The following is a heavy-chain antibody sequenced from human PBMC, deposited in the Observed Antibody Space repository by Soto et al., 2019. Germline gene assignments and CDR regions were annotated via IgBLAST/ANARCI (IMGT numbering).Heavy chain of an antibody. J-gene: IGHJ4*02. CDR1: GGSVTSGPNY. Sequence: QVQLQESGPGLVRPSETLSLTCTVSGGSVTSGPNYWNWIRQPPGKGLEWIGYISYTGYTKYSPSLKSRVTTFKPASINQVSLSLISVIAADTATSYCVRTSMGADWGQGALVIVSS. V-gene: IGHV4-61*01. CDR2: ISYTGYT. CDR3: VRTSMGAD. D-gene: IGHD3-10*01.